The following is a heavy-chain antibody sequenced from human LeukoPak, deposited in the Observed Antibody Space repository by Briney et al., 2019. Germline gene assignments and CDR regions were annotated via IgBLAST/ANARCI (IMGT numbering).Heavy chain of an antibody. J-gene: IGHJ4*02. CDR3: ARDPGGYYYDSSGYPYYFDY. D-gene: IGHD3-22*01. CDR1: GFTFRDHA. CDR2: IRSEAYSGTP. Sequence: GGSLRLSCTASGFTFRDHAVSWVRQAPGKGLEWVGFIRSEAYSGTPEYAASVKGRFTISTDDSKSTAYLLMYSLKTEDTAVYYCARDPGGYYYDSSGYPYYFDYWGQGTLVTVSS. V-gene: IGHV3-49*04.